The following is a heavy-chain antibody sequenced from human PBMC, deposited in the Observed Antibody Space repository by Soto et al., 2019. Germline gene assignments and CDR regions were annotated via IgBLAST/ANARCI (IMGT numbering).Heavy chain of an antibody. CDR2: ITYGADSK. D-gene: IGHD3-3*01. V-gene: IGHV3-23*01. Sequence: GGSLRLSCADSGFTFSNYAMAWVRQAPGKGLEWVSVITYGADSKYYADSVKGRFTISRDNSKNTLYLQMNSLRAEDTAVFYCAKDYASNDFWSGYHDYWGQGTLVTVSS. CDR1: GFTFSNYA. CDR3: AKDYASNDFWSGYHDY. J-gene: IGHJ4*02.